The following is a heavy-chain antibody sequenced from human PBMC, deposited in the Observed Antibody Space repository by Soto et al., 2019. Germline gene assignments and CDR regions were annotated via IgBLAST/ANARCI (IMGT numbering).Heavy chain of an antibody. Sequence: WETLSLTCTVSGGSISSYYRSWSRQPPGKGLEWIGYIYYSGSTNYNPSLKSRVTISVDTSKNQFSLKLSSVTAADTAVYYCSRVIEKLYFYDSSGYADLWVQGNLVTGSS. CDR3: SRVIEKLYFYDSSGYADL. CDR1: GGSISSYY. J-gene: IGHJ4*02. V-gene: IGHV4-59*01. D-gene: IGHD3-22*01. CDR2: IYYSGST.